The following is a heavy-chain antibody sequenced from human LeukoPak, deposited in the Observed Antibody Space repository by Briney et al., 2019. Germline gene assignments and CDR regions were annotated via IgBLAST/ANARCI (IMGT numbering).Heavy chain of an antibody. Sequence: PGGSLRLSCTVSGFTVSTNSMSWVRQAPGKGLEWVSYISSSGSTIYYADSVKGRFTISRDNAKNSLYLQMNSLRAEDTAVYYCARVGGYGDYDVGYYYYMDVWGKGTTVTISS. CDR2: ISSSGSTI. J-gene: IGHJ6*03. V-gene: IGHV3-11*04. CDR1: GFTVSTNS. CDR3: ARVGGYGDYDVGYYYYMDV. D-gene: IGHD4-17*01.